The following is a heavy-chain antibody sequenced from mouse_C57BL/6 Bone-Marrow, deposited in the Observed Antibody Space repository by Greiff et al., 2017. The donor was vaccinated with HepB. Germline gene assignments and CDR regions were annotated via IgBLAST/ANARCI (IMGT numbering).Heavy chain of an antibody. D-gene: IGHD1-1*01. V-gene: IGHV1-63*01. Sequence: QVQLKQSGAELVRPGTSVKMSCKASGYTFTNYWIGWAKQRPGHGLEWIGDIYPGGGYTNYNEKFKGKATLTADKSSSTAYMQFSSLTSEDSAIYYCATGSSSYFDYWGQGTTLTVSS. CDR1: GYTFTNYW. CDR2: IYPGGGYT. J-gene: IGHJ2*01. CDR3: ATGSSSYFDY.